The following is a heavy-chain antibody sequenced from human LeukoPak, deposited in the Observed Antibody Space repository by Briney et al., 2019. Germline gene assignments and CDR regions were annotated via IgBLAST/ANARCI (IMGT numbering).Heavy chain of an antibody. D-gene: IGHD3-3*01. CDR1: GYSISSGYY. Sequence: PSETLSLTCTVSGYSISSGYYWGWIRQPPGKGLEWIGGIYHSGSTYHNPSLKSRVTISVDTSKNQFSLKLSSVTAADTAVYYCARAFYYDFLWFDPWGQGTLVTVSS. V-gene: IGHV4-38-2*02. J-gene: IGHJ5*02. CDR3: ARAFYYDFLWFDP. CDR2: IYHSGST.